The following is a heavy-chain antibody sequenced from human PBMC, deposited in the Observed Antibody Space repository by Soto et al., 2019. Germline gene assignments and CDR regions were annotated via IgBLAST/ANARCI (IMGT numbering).Heavy chain of an antibody. CDR1: GFTFSSYS. J-gene: IGHJ3*02. CDR3: ARDLAFDYGDYYAFDI. Sequence: GGSLRLSCAASGFTFSSYSMNWVRQAPGKGLEWVSSISSSSSYIYYADSVKGRFTISRENAKNSLYLQMNSLRAEDTAVYYCARDLAFDYGDYYAFDIWGQGTMVTVSS. D-gene: IGHD4-17*01. CDR2: ISSSSSYI. V-gene: IGHV3-21*01.